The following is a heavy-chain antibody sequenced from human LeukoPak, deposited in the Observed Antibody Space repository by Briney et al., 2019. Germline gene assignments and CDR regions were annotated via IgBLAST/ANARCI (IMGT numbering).Heavy chain of an antibody. J-gene: IGHJ4*02. CDR2: LSGSGGST. D-gene: IGHD6-19*01. CDR1: GFTFSSYA. V-gene: IGHV3-23*01. Sequence: GSLSLSCTASGFTFSSYAMNWVRPAPGKGLEWASGLSGSGGSTYYADSVKGRFTISRDNSKNTLYLQMNSLRVEDTAVYYCAKAYTSGWYFCFDYWGQGALVTVSS. CDR3: AKAYTSGWYFCFDY.